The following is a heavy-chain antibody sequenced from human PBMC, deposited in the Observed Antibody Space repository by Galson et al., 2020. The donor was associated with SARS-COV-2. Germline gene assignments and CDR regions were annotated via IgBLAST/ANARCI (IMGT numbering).Heavy chain of an antibody. V-gene: IGHV1-46*01. CDR1: GYTFTSFY. CDR3: ARFFSSGWSRFFDY. Sequence: ASVKVSCKSSGYTFTSFYIYWVRQVPGQGLEWLGMINPNDGTTTYTQKFQGRVIMTSDTSTTTVSMELSSLRSEDTAVYYCARFFSSGWSRFFDYWGQGTLVTVSS. J-gene: IGHJ4*02. CDR2: INPNDGTT. D-gene: IGHD6-19*01.